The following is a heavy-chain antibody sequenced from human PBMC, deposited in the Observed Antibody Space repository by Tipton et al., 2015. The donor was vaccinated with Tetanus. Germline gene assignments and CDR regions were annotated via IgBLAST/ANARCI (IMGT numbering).Heavy chain of an antibody. CDR2: VYYSGST. D-gene: IGHD3-9*01. CDR1: GGSINNYY. CDR3: ARSGYYSRAYYHYRMDV. Sequence: VKPSETLSLTYTVSGGSINNYYWSWIRQPPGKGLEWIGYVYYSGSTNYNPSLKSRVTISVDTSKNQFSLNLSSVTAADTAVYYCARSGYYSRAYYHYRMDVWGQGTTVSVSS. V-gene: IGHV4-59*12. J-gene: IGHJ6*02.